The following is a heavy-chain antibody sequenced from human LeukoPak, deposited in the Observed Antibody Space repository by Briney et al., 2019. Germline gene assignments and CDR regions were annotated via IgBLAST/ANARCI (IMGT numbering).Heavy chain of an antibody. CDR2: ISSSSYI. CDR3: ARLWSSSGDY. J-gene: IGHJ4*02. D-gene: IGHD6-6*01. V-gene: IGHV3-21*01. CDR1: GFTFSSYS. Sequence: GGSLRLSCAASGFTFSSYSMNWVRRAPGKGLEWVSSISSSSYIYYADSVKGRFTISRDNAKNSLYLQMNSLRAEDTAVYYCARLWSSSGDYWGQGTLVTVSS.